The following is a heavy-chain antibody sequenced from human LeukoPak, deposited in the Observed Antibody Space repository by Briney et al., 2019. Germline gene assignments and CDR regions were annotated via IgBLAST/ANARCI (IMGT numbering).Heavy chain of an antibody. V-gene: IGHV4-39*01. J-gene: IGHJ4*02. CDR3: ARQARITMIA. CDR2: IYYSGST. CDR1: GGSISSSSYY. D-gene: IGHD3-22*01. Sequence: SETLSLTCTVSGGSISSSSYYWGWIRQPPGKGLEWIGSIYYSGSTYYNPSLKSRVTISVDTSKNQFSLKLSSVTAADTAVYYCARQARITMIAWGQGTLVTVSS.